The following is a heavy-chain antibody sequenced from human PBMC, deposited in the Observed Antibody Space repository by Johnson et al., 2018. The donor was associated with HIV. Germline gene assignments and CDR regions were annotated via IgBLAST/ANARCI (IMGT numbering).Heavy chain of an antibody. CDR2: ISYDGSNK. CDR1: GFTFSSYA. CDR3: ARVTIFGVTKVDALDF. Sequence: QVQLVESGGGVVQPGRSLRLSCAASGFTFSSYAMHWVRQAPGKGLEWVAVISYDGSNKYYADSVKGRCTISRDNSNNTLYLQMNSLRAEDTALYYCARVTIFGVTKVDALDFWGLGTLVTVSS. D-gene: IGHD3-3*01. J-gene: IGHJ3*01. V-gene: IGHV3-30*04.